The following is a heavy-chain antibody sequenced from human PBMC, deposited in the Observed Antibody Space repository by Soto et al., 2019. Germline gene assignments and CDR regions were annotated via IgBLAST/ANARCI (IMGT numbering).Heavy chain of an antibody. Sequence: QVQLVESGGGVVQPGRSLRLSSAASGFTFSSYAMHWVRQAPGKGLEWVAVISYDGSNKYYADSVKGRFTISRDNSKNTLYLQMNSLRAEDTAVYYCARFVDYGESASYGMDVWGQGTTVTVSS. D-gene: IGHD4-17*01. CDR3: ARFVDYGESASYGMDV. J-gene: IGHJ6*02. V-gene: IGHV3-30-3*01. CDR1: GFTFSSYA. CDR2: ISYDGSNK.